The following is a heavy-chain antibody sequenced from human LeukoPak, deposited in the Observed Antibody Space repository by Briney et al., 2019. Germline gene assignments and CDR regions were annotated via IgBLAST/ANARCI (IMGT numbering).Heavy chain of an antibody. CDR1: GFTFSSNG. J-gene: IGHJ6*02. CDR3: ARAGRGWFGSMDV. CDR2: VSFDGSNK. Sequence: TGGSLRLSCAASGFTFSSNGMHWVRQAPGKGLEWVAVVSFDGSNKYFEDSVKGRFSISRDNSRNTLYLQMNSLRAEGTAVYYCARAGRGWFGSMDVWGQGTTVTVSS. D-gene: IGHD3-10*01. V-gene: IGHV3-33*01.